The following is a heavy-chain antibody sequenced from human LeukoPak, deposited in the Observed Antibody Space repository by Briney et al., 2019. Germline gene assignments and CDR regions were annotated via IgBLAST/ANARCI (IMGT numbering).Heavy chain of an antibody. CDR3: AKDRSTYNVLTGYQDY. Sequence: GGSLRLSCAVSGFTFSRYGMHWVRQAPGRGPEWVALISYDGGNKDYVDSVKGRFTVSRDNSRNTLYLQLNSLRPEDTAVYYCAKDRSTYNVLTGYQDYWGQGTLVTVSS. V-gene: IGHV3-30*18. CDR1: GFTFSRYG. CDR2: ISYDGGNK. J-gene: IGHJ4*02. D-gene: IGHD3-9*01.